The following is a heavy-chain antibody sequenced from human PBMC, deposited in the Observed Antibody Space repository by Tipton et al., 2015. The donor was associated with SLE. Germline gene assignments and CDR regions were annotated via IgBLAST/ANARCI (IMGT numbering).Heavy chain of an antibody. CDR1: GFAFNTYV. CDR2: IRYDGSTK. D-gene: IGHD6-19*01. Sequence: SLRLSCAASGFAFNTYVMTWVRQAPGKGLEWVAFIRYDGSTKDYADSVKGRFTISRDNSRNIMYMQMDSLRAEDTAIYYCTNDCCGSGNGKFFDFWGPGTLVTVSS. J-gene: IGHJ4*02. V-gene: IGHV3-30*02. CDR3: TNDCCGSGNGKFFDF.